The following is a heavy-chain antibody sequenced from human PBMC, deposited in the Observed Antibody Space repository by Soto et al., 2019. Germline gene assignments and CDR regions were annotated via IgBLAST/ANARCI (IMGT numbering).Heavy chain of an antibody. V-gene: IGHV4-34*01. CDR1: GGSFSDHY. J-gene: IGHJ4*02. Sequence: QVQLQQWGAGLLKPSETLSLTCSVSGGSFSDHYWSWIRQPPGKGPEWIGEINHRGSTNQNPSLKSRVTISVDTPKNQYSLRVNSLTAADTAVYYCARGRGVYSYGGVDSLGQGTLVTVSS. CDR3: ARGRGVYSYGGVDS. CDR2: INHRGST. D-gene: IGHD5-18*01.